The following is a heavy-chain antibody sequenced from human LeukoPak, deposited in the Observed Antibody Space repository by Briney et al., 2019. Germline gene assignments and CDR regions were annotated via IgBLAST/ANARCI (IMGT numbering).Heavy chain of an antibody. J-gene: IGHJ4*02. CDR2: IIPIFATA. D-gene: IGHD3-22*01. V-gene: IGHV1-69*13. CDR1: GGTFSSYA. CDR3: ARGPITTRSHFDY. Sequence: ASVKVSCKASGGTFSSYAISWVRQAPGQGLEWMGGIIPIFATANYAQKFQGRVTITADESTSTAYMELSSLRSEDTAVYYCARGPITTRSHFDYWGQGTLVTVSS.